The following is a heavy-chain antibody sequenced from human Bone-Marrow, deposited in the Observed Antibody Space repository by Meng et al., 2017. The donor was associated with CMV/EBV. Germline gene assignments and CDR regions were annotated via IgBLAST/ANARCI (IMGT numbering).Heavy chain of an antibody. J-gene: IGHJ4*02. Sequence: SCKASGYTFTSYYMHWVRQAPGQGLEWMGIINPGGGSTSYAQKFQGRVTMTRDTSTSTVYMELSSLRSEDTAVYYCARSRTSIAARFWGQGTLVTVSS. CDR2: INPGGGST. D-gene: IGHD6-6*01. CDR1: GYTFTSYY. V-gene: IGHV1-46*01. CDR3: ARSRTSIAARF.